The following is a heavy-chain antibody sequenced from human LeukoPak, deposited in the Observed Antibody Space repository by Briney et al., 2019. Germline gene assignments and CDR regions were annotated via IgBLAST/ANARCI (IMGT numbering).Heavy chain of an antibody. V-gene: IGHV3-30*19. J-gene: IGHJ4*02. D-gene: IGHD6-13*01. Sequence: PGGSLRLSCAASGFIFSDFGMHWVRQAPGKGLEWVAVISYDGSNKYYADSVKGRFTISRDNSKNTLYLQMNSLRAEDTAVYYCARDKAAALAYWGQGTLVTVSS. CDR2: ISYDGSNK. CDR1: GFIFSDFG. CDR3: ARDKAAALAY.